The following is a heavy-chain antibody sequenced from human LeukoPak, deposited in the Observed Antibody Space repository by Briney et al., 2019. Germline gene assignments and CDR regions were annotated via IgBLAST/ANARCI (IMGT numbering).Heavy chain of an antibody. D-gene: IGHD6-19*01. V-gene: IGHV3-74*01. Sequence: GGSLRLSCAASGFTFSSYAMSWVRQAPGKGLVWVSRINSDGSSTTYADSVKGRFTISRDNAKNTLYLQMSSLRAEDTAVYYCARTRNSGWYALDYWGQGTLVTVSS. CDR3: ARTRNSGWYALDY. CDR1: GFTFSSYA. CDR2: INSDGSST. J-gene: IGHJ4*02.